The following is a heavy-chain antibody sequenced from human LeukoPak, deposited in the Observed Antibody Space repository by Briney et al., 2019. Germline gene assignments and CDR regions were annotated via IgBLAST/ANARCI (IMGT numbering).Heavy chain of an antibody. D-gene: IGHD1-14*01. Sequence: SVKISCKASGGTFISYAISWARQAPGQGLEWMGGIIPIFGTANYAQKFQGRVTITADESTSTAYMELSSLRSEDTAVYYCAREVDITGFDYWGQGTLVTVSS. V-gene: IGHV1-69*13. CDR2: IIPIFGTA. CDR3: AREVDITGFDY. CDR1: GGTFISYA. J-gene: IGHJ4*02.